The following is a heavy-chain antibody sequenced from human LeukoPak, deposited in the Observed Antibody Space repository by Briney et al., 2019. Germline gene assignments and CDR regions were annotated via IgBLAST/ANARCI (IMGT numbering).Heavy chain of an antibody. CDR2: INHSGST. V-gene: IGHV4-34*01. D-gene: IGHD3-10*01. CDR1: GGSFSGYY. Sequence: SETLSLTCAVYGGSFSGYYWSWIRQPPGKGLEWIGEINHSGSTNYNPSLKSRVTISVDTSKNQFSLKLSSVTAAATAVYYCARRGVYRITPHWFDPWGQGTLVTVSS. CDR3: ARRGVYRITPHWFDP. J-gene: IGHJ5*02.